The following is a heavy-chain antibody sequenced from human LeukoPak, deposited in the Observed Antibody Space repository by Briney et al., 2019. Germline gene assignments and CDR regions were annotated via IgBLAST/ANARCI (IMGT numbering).Heavy chain of an antibody. V-gene: IGHV3-21*01. D-gene: IGHD2-15*01. CDR3: ARDQGTPGPSYSDY. Sequence: GGSPGLSCAASGFTFSSYSMNWVRQAPGKGLEWVSSISSSSSYIYYADSMKGRFTISRDNAKNSLYLQMNSLRAEDTAVYYCARDQGTPGPSYSDYWGQGTLVTVSS. CDR2: ISSSSSYI. CDR1: GFTFSSYS. J-gene: IGHJ4*02.